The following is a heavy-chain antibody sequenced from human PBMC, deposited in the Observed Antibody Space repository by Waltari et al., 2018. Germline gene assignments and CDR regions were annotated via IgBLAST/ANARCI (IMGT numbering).Heavy chain of an antibody. V-gene: IGHV1-69*01. CDR2: IIPIFGTA. J-gene: IGHJ4*02. D-gene: IGHD6-13*01. Sequence: GQGLEWMGGIIPIFGTANYAQKFQGRVTITADESTSTAYMELSSLRSEDTAVYYCARDDTAAAGRFDYWGQGTLVTVSS. CDR3: ARDDTAAAGRFDY.